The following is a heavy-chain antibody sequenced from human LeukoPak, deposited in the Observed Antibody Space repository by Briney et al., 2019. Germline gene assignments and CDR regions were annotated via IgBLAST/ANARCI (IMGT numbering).Heavy chain of an antibody. V-gene: IGHV3-7*01. Sequence: GGSLRLSCAASGFTFSSYWMSWVRQAPGKGLEWVANIKQDGSEKYYVDSVKGRFTISRDNAKNSLYLKMNSLRAEDTAVYYCARDHYYDSSGYLQYYYYGMDVWGQGTTVTVSS. D-gene: IGHD3-22*01. CDR2: IKQDGSEK. CDR1: GFTFSSYW. CDR3: ARDHYYDSSGYLQYYYYGMDV. J-gene: IGHJ6*02.